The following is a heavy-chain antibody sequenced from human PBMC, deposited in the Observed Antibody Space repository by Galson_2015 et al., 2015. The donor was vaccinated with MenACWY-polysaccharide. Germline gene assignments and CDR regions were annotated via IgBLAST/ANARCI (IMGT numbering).Heavy chain of an antibody. CDR3: AKTTGGSHRFDS. D-gene: IGHD1-26*01. V-gene: IGHV3-23*01. J-gene: IGHJ4*02. CDR1: GFTFSSYA. CDR2: ITGSDSST. Sequence: SLRLSCAASGFTFSSYAMSWVRQAPGKGLEWVSGITGSDSSTYNADSVKGRFTISRDNSKNTLYLQMNSLRAEDTAVYYCAKTTGGSHRFDSWGQGTLVTVSS.